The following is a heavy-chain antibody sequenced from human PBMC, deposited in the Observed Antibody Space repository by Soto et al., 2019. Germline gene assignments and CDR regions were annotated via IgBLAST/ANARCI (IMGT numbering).Heavy chain of an antibody. CDR1: GYTLTSHD. Sequence: ASVKVSCKASGYTLTSHDINWVRQATGQGLEWMGWMNPKSGNTGYAQEFQGRVTMTRDTSISTAYMEVSSLRSEDTAVYYCARGAAFDTWGQGTVVTVSS. J-gene: IGHJ3*02. CDR2: MNPKSGNT. CDR3: ARGAAFDT. V-gene: IGHV1-8*01.